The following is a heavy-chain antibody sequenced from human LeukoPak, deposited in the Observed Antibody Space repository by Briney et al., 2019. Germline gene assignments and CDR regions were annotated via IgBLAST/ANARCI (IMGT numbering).Heavy chain of an antibody. D-gene: IGHD2-2*01. Sequence: KPSETLSLTCAVYGGSFSGYYWSWIRQPPGKGLEWIGEINHSGSTNYNPSLKSRVTISVDTSKNQFSLKLSSVTAADTAVYYCARAPRYQLLKYNWFDPWGQGTLVTVSS. J-gene: IGHJ5*02. CDR1: GGSFSGYY. V-gene: IGHV4-34*01. CDR3: ARAPRYQLLKYNWFDP. CDR2: INHSGST.